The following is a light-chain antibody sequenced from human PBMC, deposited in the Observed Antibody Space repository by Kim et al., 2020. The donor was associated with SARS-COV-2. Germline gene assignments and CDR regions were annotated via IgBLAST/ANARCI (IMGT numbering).Light chain of an antibody. CDR1: SSNIGADSD. Sequence: GPSVTSCTGSSSNIGADSDVHWYQHLPGTAPKLLIFGDTTRASGVPGRFSGSKSGTSASLAITGLQAEDEGDYYCHSYDSGLTGYVFGSGTKVTVL. CDR2: GDT. J-gene: IGLJ1*01. V-gene: IGLV1-40*01. CDR3: HSYDSGLTGYV.